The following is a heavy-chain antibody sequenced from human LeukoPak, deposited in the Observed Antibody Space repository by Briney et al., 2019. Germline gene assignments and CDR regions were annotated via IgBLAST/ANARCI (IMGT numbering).Heavy chain of an antibody. D-gene: IGHD2-15*01. Sequence: GESPKISCKGSGYSFTSYWIAWVRQMPGKGLEWMGIIYPGDSDTRYSPSFQGQVTISADKSINTAYLQWSSLKASDTAMYYCARQTASDLLLVPSSYFDCWGQGTLVTVSS. CDR2: IYPGDSDT. J-gene: IGHJ4*02. CDR1: GYSFTSYW. V-gene: IGHV5-51*01. CDR3: ARQTASDLLLVPSSYFDC.